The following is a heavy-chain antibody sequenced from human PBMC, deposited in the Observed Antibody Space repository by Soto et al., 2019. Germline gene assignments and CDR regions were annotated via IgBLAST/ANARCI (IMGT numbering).Heavy chain of an antibody. CDR3: ARHGDGDTAMAAWFDP. V-gene: IGHV5-10-1*01. CDR2: IDPSDSYT. J-gene: IGHJ5*02. D-gene: IGHD5-18*01. Sequence: PVESLKISCNGSGYSLTSYWISWVRQMPGKGLEWMGRIDPSDSYTNYSPSFQGHVTISADKSISTAYLQWSSLKASDTAMYYCARHGDGDTAMAAWFDPWGQGTLVTVSS. CDR1: GYSLTSYW.